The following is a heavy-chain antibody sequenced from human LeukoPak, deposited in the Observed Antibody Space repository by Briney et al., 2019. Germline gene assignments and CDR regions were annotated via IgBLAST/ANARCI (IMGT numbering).Heavy chain of an antibody. D-gene: IGHD6-19*01. Sequence: PSQTLSLTCAISGDSVSSNSAAWNWIRQSPSRGLEWLGRTYYRSKWYNDYAVSVKSRITINPDTSKNQFSLQLNSVTPEDTAVYYCARGSSGWRIPPLYYYGMGVWGQGTTVTVSS. J-gene: IGHJ6*02. V-gene: IGHV6-1*01. CDR2: TYYRSKWYN. CDR1: GDSVSSNSAA. CDR3: ARGSSGWRIPPLYYYGMGV.